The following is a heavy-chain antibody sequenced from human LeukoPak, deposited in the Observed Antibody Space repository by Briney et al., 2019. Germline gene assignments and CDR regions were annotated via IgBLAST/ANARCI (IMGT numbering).Heavy chain of an antibody. Sequence: SQTLSLTCAISGDSVSSNSAAWNWIRQSPSRGLEWLGRTYYRSKWFNDYAASVRSRITIKPDTPNNQFTLQLNSVTPEDTAMYFCARSKGHLDSWGQGTLVTVSS. V-gene: IGHV6-1*01. J-gene: IGHJ4*02. CDR2: TYYRSKWFN. CDR1: GDSVSSNSAA. CDR3: ARSKGHLDS.